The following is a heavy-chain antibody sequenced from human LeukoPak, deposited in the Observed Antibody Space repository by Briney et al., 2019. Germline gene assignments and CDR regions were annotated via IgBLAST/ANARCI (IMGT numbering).Heavy chain of an antibody. V-gene: IGHV1-2*02. D-gene: IGHD6-6*01. CDR1: GYTFTGYY. Sequence: ASVKVSCKASGYTFTGYYMHWVRQAPGQGLEWMGWINPNSGGTNYAQKFQGRVTMTRDRSISTAYMELSRLRSDDTAVYYCARDTGIAAPHGPDYWGQGTLVTVSS. CDR2: INPNSGGT. CDR3: ARDTGIAAPHGPDY. J-gene: IGHJ4*02.